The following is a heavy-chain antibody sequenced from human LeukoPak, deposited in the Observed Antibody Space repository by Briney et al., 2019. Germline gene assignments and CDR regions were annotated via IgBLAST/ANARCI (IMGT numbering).Heavy chain of an antibody. J-gene: IGHJ3*01. CDR1: GFTFSNFA. D-gene: IGHD4-17*01. Sequence: GGSLRLSCAASGFTFSNFALIWVRQAPGKGLEWVSSITAGGGTQYVDAVKGRFTISRDNSKNTLYMYMNGLRADDTAVYFCARDPNGNYVGAFDFWGHGTMVTVSS. V-gene: IGHV3-23*01. CDR2: ITAGGGT. CDR3: ARDPNGNYVGAFDF.